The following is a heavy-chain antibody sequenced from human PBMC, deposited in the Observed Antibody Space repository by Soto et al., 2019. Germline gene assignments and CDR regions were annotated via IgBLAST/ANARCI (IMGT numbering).Heavy chain of an antibody. CDR3: ARESTVAGTDNWFDS. V-gene: IGHV4-4*07. CDR1: GAFISGYY. Sequence: SETLSLTCTVSGAFISGYYWSWLRQPAGTGLEWIGRIYTSGSTKYSPSLKSRATMSVDTSKKQFSLKLNSVTAADTAVYYCARESTVAGTDNWFDSWGQGTLVTVSS. CDR2: IYTSGST. J-gene: IGHJ5*01. D-gene: IGHD6-13*01.